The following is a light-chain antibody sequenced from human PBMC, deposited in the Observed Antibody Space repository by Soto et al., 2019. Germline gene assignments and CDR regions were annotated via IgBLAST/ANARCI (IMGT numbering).Light chain of an antibody. J-gene: IGKJ1*01. CDR2: GAS. CDR3: QQYGSPGT. CDR1: QSVSNNY. Sequence: EIVLTQSPGTLSLSPGERATLSCRASQSVSNNYLAWYQQKPGQAPRLLIYGASNRATGIPDRFSGSGSGTDFTLTISRLEPEDSAVYYCQQYGSPGTFGQGTKVDIK. V-gene: IGKV3-20*01.